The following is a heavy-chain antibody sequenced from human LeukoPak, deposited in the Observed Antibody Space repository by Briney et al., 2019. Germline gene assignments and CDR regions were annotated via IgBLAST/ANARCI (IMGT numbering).Heavy chain of an antibody. D-gene: IGHD3-3*01. V-gene: IGHV1-46*02. Sequence: ASVKASCQASGYTFNAYYMHWVRQAPGQGLEWMGVINPSVGTTKYAQRLQGRVTMTGDTSTSTVYMDLTSLGSEDTAVYYCARDHGIGVPVKGTYGMDVWGQGTTVTVSS. CDR2: INPSVGTT. CDR1: GYTFNAYY. CDR3: ARDHGIGVPVKGTYGMDV. J-gene: IGHJ6*02.